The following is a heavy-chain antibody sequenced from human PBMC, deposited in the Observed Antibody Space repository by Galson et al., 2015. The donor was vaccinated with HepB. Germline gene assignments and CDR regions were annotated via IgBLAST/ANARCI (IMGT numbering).Heavy chain of an antibody. V-gene: IGHV5-51*03. CDR3: ARRARCGGYYYDSSGYYFDY. CDR1: GYSFTSHW. D-gene: IGHD3-22*01. J-gene: IGHJ4*02. CDR2: TYPGASDP. Sequence: QSGAEVKKPGESLKISCKGSGYSFTSHWIGGLGQMPGKALEWMGFTYPGASDPRYSPSFQGRVTFPADKSSSTAYRQWSSLKASDTAMYYCARRARCGGYYYDSSGYYFDYWGQGTLVTVSS.